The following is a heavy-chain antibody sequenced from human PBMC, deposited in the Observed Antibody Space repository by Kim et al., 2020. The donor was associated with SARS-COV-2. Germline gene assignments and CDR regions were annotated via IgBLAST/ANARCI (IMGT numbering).Heavy chain of an antibody. Sequence: DSVKVRFTTSEDSSKNTLNLQMNSLRAEDTAVYYCAKENGPSSTSCSLDYWGQGTLVTVSS. CDR3: AKENGPSSTSCSLDY. D-gene: IGHD2-2*01. J-gene: IGHJ4*02. V-gene: IGHV3-23*01.